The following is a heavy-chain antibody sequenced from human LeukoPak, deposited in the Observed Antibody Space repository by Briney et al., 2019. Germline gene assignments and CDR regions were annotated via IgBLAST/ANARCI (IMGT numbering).Heavy chain of an antibody. CDR2: IYYSGST. D-gene: IGHD4-17*01. J-gene: IGHJ4*02. CDR3: ASGTYGDYVEGLYDY. V-gene: IGHV4-39*07. Sequence: PSETLSLTCTVSGGSISSSSYYWGWIRQPPGKGLEWIGSIYYSGSTYYNPSLKSRVTISVDTSKNQFSLKLSSVTAADTAVYYCASGTYGDYVEGLYDYWGQGTLVTVSS. CDR1: GGSISSSSYY.